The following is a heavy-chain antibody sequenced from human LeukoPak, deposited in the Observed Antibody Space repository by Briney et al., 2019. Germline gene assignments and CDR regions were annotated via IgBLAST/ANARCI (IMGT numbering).Heavy chain of an antibody. CDR3: ARGQLWFGELLYQFDY. Sequence: ASVKVSRKASGYTFTSYRISWVRQAPGQGLDWMGWINAYNGNTNYAQKLQGRVTMTTDTSASTAYMELRSLKSDDTAVYYCARGQLWFGELLYQFDYWGQGTLVTVSS. J-gene: IGHJ4*02. D-gene: IGHD3-10*01. CDR2: INAYNGNT. CDR1: GYTFTSYR. V-gene: IGHV1-18*04.